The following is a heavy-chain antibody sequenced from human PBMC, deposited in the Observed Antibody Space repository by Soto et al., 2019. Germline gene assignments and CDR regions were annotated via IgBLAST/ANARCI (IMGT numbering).Heavy chain of an antibody. CDR2: IYPGDSDT. Sequence: GESLKISCKGSGYSFTSYWIGWVRQMPGKGLEWMGIIYPGDSDTRYSPSFQGQVTISADKSISTAYLQWSSLKASDTAMYYCARHRAMAYYYYYGMDVWGQGTTVTFSS. CDR1: GYSFTSYW. J-gene: IGHJ6*02. CDR3: ARHRAMAYYYYYGMDV. V-gene: IGHV5-51*01. D-gene: IGHD5-18*01.